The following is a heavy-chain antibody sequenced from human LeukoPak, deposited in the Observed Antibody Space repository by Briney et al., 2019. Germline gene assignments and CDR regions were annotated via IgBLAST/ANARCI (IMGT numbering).Heavy chain of an antibody. Sequence: PSETLSLTCTVSGVSISSSNSYWGWIRQPPGKGLEWIGSIYYSGSTYYNPSLKSRVTISVDTSKNQFSLKLSSVTAADTAVYYCATQASLERPFDYWGQGTLVTVSS. CDR2: IYYSGST. CDR1: GVSISSSNSY. CDR3: ATQASLERPFDY. D-gene: IGHD1-1*01. J-gene: IGHJ4*02. V-gene: IGHV4-39*07.